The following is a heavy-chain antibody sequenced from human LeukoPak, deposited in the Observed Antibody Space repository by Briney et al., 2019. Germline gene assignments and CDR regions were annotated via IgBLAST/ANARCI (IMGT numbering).Heavy chain of an antibody. D-gene: IGHD3-3*01. CDR2: IWYDGSNK. V-gene: IGHV3-33*06. CDR3: AKEGNDFWSGYSFDY. CDR1: GFTFSSYG. Sequence: GRSLRLSCAASGFTFSSYGMHWVRQAPGKGLEWVAVIWYDGSNKYYADSVKGRFTISRDNSKNTLYLKMNSLRAEDTAVYYCAKEGNDFWSGYSFDYWGQGTLVTVSS. J-gene: IGHJ4*02.